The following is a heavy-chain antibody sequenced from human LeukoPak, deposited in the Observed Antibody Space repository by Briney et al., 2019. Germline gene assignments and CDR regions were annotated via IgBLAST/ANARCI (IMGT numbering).Heavy chain of an antibody. J-gene: IGHJ3*02. CDR2: ISGSGGST. V-gene: IGHV3-23*01. Sequence: GGSLRLSCAASGFTFSSYAMCWVRQAPGKGLEWVSAISGSGGSTYYADSVKGRFTISRDNSKNTLYLQMNSLRAEDTAVYYCAKDQDYCSGGSCYGGRAFDIWGQGTMVTVSS. D-gene: IGHD2-15*01. CDR1: GFTFSSYA. CDR3: AKDQDYCSGGSCYGGRAFDI.